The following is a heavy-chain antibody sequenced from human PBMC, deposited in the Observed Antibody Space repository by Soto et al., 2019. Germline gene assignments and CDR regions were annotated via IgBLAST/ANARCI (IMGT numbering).Heavy chain of an antibody. CDR1: GGTFNTYA. CDR3: AREVQVHTPAFVY. D-gene: IGHD3-10*01. V-gene: IGHV1-69*19. CDR2: ISPMFGAA. Sequence: QVQLVQSGAEMKKPGSSVKVSCQSSGGTFNTYAMNWVRQAPGQGPEWMGDISPMFGAANYAPKFQGRVTITADEPTGTPYMQLSSVTSEYTALYFCAREVQVHTPAFVYWGQGTLVTFSS. J-gene: IGHJ4*02.